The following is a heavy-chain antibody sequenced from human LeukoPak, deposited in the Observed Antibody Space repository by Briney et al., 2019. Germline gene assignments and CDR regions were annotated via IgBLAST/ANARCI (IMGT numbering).Heavy chain of an antibody. CDR2: FDPEDGET. V-gene: IGHV1-24*01. CDR3: AIGYRLRLTEWLSRTFDY. D-gene: IGHD3-3*01. Sequence: ASVNVSCKVSGFTLSELSIHWVRQAPGKGLEWMGGFDPEDGETIFAQKFQGRVTMTEDTSTDTAYMEMSSLRIDDTAVYYCAIGYRLRLTEWLSRTFDYWGQGTLVSVSS. J-gene: IGHJ4*02. CDR1: GFTLSELS.